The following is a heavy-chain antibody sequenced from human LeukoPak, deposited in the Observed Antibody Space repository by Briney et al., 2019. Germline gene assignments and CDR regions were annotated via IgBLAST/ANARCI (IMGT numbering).Heavy chain of an antibody. CDR3: ARSGGSYYSI. J-gene: IGHJ3*02. V-gene: IGHV5-51*01. Sequence: GESLQISCQCSGYSFTNYWIGWVRQLPGKGLEWMGIIHPTDSDTRYSPSFQGQVTISADKSISTAYLQWSSLKASDTAMYYCARSGGSYYSIWGQGTMVTVSS. D-gene: IGHD1-26*01. CDR2: IHPTDSDT. CDR1: GYSFTNYW.